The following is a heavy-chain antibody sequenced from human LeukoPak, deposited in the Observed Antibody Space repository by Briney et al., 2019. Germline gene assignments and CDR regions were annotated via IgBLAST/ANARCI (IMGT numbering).Heavy chain of an antibody. J-gene: IGHJ4*02. Sequence: GRSLRLSCAASGFTFSSYGMHWVRQAPGKGLEWVAVLSYDGSNKYYADSVKGRFTISRDNSKNTLYLQMNSLRAEDTAVYYCARAVAGTGGRTFDYWGQGTLVTVSS. CDR2: LSYDGSNK. D-gene: IGHD6-19*01. CDR3: ARAVAGTGGRTFDY. V-gene: IGHV3-30*03. CDR1: GFTFSSYG.